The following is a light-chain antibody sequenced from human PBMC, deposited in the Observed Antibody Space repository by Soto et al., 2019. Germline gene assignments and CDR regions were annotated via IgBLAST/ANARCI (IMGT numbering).Light chain of an antibody. CDR1: TGAVTSGYY. CDR3: LLYYGDAWV. CDR2: STN. Sequence: QTVVTQEPSLTVSPGGTVTLTCASTTGAVTSGYYPNWFQQKPGQAPRALIYSTNNRHSWTPARFSGSLLGAKAALTLSGVQPEDEAEYYCLLYYGDAWVFGGGTKLTVL. V-gene: IGLV7-43*01. J-gene: IGLJ3*02.